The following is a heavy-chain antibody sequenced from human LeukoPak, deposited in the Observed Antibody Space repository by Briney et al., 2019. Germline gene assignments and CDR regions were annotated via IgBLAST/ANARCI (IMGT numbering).Heavy chain of an antibody. CDR3: ARRIRGHSYGPVLGYYYYMDV. Sequence: SETLSLTCAVYGGSFSGYYWSWIRQPPGKGLGWIGEINHSGSTNYNPSLKSRVTISVDTSKNQFSLKLSSVTAADAAVYYCARRIRGHSYGPVLGYYYYMDVSRKGTTVTVSS. CDR1: GGSFSGYY. J-gene: IGHJ6*03. V-gene: IGHV4-34*01. CDR2: INHSGST. D-gene: IGHD5-18*01.